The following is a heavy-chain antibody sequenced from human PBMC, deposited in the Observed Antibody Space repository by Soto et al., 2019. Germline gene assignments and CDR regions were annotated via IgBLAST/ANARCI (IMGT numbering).Heavy chain of an antibody. V-gene: IGHV3-48*01. Sequence: GGSLRLSCAASGFTFGDYGRNWVRQAPGKGLEWVSYIGLGSSTKYYADSVEGRFTISRDNAKNSLYLQMNSLRAEDTAVYYCARDQLYYNDISGRPLNAFDVWGQGTMVTVSS. CDR1: GFTFGDYG. CDR2: IGLGSSTK. J-gene: IGHJ3*01. CDR3: ARDQLYYNDISGRPLNAFDV. D-gene: IGHD3-22*01.